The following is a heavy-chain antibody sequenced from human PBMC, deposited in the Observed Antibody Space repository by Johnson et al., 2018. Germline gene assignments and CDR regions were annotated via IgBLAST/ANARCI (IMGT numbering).Heavy chain of an antibody. V-gene: IGHV1-3*01. D-gene: IGHD3-10*01. CDR2: INAGNGNT. Sequence: QVQLVQSGAEVKKPGASVKVSCKASGYIFSSYAMHWVRQAPGQRLEWMGWINAGNGNTKYSQKFQGRVTITRDTSASTVYIDLSSLRSEDTAVYYCARDAGLLRGADLDVGVQGTTVTVSS. J-gene: IGHJ6*02. CDR3: ARDAGLLRGADLDV. CDR1: GYIFSSYA.